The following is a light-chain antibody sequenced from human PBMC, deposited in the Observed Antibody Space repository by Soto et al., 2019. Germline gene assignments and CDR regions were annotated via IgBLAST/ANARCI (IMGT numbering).Light chain of an antibody. CDR1: QSVRTY. CDR2: GVF. Sequence: DIQMLQSPSSMSASVGDRVTITCRASQSVRTYVNWYQQKPGKAPKLLIYGVFTLHSGVPSRFSGSGSGTDFTLTIRSLQPEDFASYYCHQSYSTPWTLGPGTKVEIK. CDR3: HQSYSTPWT. V-gene: IGKV1-39*01. J-gene: IGKJ1*01.